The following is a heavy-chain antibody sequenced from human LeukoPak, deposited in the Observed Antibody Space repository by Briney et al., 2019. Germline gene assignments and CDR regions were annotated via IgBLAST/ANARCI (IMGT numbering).Heavy chain of an antibody. CDR3: ARRRVVVASTDGASGAFDI. J-gene: IGHJ3*02. V-gene: IGHV4-31*02. CDR2: IYYSGST. Sequence: SETLSLTCTVSGGSISSGGYYWSWIRQHPGKGLEWIGYIYYSGSTYYNPSLRSRVTISVDTSKNQFSLNLSSATAADTAVYFSARRRVVVASTDGASGAFDIWGQGTMVTVSS. D-gene: IGHD2-15*01. CDR1: GGSISSGGYY.